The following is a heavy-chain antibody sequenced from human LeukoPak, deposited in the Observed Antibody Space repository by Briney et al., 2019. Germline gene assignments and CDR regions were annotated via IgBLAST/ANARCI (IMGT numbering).Heavy chain of an antibody. V-gene: IGHV1-2*02. CDR1: GHTFTSYY. Sequence: ASVTVSFKASGHTFTSYYMHWVRQAPGQGREGMGWINPNSSPTNYAQNFQRRVTMTRNTSISTAYMELSRLRSNVTAVYYCAKDRETNMVVPEGWFDPWGQGTLVTVSS. CDR2: INPNSSPT. J-gene: IGHJ5*02. D-gene: IGHD2-21*02. CDR3: AKDRETNMVVPEGWFDP.